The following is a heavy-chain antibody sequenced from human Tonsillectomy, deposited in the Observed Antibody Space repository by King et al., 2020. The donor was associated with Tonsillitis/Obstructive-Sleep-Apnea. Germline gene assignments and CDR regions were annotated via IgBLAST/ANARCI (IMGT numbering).Heavy chain of an antibody. CDR3: TRRDGSSRPMDV. J-gene: IGHJ6*03. CDR1: GFTFSGSA. Sequence: VQLVESGGGLVQPGGSLKLSCAASGFTFSGSAMHWVRQASGKGLEWVGRIRSKANSYATAYAASVKGRFTISRDDSKNTAYLQMNSLKTEDTAVYYCTRRDGSSRPMDVWGKGTTVTVSS. V-gene: IGHV3-73*01. CDR2: IRSKANSYAT. D-gene: IGHD6-13*01.